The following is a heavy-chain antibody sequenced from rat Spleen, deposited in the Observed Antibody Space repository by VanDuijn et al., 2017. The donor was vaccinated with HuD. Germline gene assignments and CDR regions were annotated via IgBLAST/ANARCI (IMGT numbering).Heavy chain of an antibody. CDR3: ARRHYGYTDYFDY. CDR2: ISPGGGNT. D-gene: IGHD1-9*01. J-gene: IGHJ2*01. Sequence: EVQLVESGGGLVQPGRSMKLSCSALGFTFSNSYMAWVRQPPTKGLEWVASISPGGGNTYYRDSVKGRFTISRDNAKSTLSLQMDSLRSEDTATYYCARRHYGYTDYFDYWGQGVMVTVSS. CDR1: GFTFSNSY. V-gene: IGHV5-25*01.